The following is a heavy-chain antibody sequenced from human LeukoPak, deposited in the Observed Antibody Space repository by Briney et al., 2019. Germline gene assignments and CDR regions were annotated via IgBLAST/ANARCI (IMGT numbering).Heavy chain of an antibody. CDR3: ATGPRNDP. V-gene: IGHV1-8*01. CDR2: IHPDNGNT. J-gene: IGHJ5*02. CDR1: GYPFTKWE. D-gene: IGHD1-14*01. Sequence: ASVKVSCTTSGYPFTKWEINWVRQAAGQGLEWLGWIHPDNGNTYYAQRFRGRVTMSRDTSTTTAYMELSGLRSNDAAVYFCATGPRNDPWGQGTLVTVSS.